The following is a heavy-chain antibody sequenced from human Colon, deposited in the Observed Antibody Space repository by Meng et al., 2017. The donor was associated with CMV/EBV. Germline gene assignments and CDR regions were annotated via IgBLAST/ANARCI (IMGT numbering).Heavy chain of an antibody. V-gene: IGHV1-8*01. D-gene: IGHD6-6*01. J-gene: IGHJ6*02. Sequence: ASVKVSCKASGYTFTSYDINWVRQATGQGLEWMGWMNPNSGNTGYAQKLQGRVTMTRNTSISTAYMELSSLRSEDTAVYYCARFDMGDSSSSPYYYYGMDVWGQGTTVTVSS. CDR3: ARFDMGDSSSSPYYYYGMDV. CDR2: MNPNSGNT. CDR1: GYTFTSYD.